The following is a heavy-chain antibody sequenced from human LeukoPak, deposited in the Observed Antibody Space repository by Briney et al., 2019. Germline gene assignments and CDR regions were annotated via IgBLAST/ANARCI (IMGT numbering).Heavy chain of an antibody. J-gene: IGHJ3*02. Sequence: GASVKVSCKASGGTFSSYAISWVRQAPGQGLEWMGGIIPIFGTANYAQKFQGRVTITADESTSTAYMELSSLRSEDTAVYYCARDNRLDDAFDIWGRGAMVTVSS. CDR1: GGTFSSYA. CDR3: ARDNRLDDAFDI. CDR2: IIPIFGTA. V-gene: IGHV1-69*13.